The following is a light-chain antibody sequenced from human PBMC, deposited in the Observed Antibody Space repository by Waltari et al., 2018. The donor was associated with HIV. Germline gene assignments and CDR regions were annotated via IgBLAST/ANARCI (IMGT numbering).Light chain of an antibody. CDR3: SSYAGINPVV. V-gene: IGLV2-8*01. CDR1: SSHIGRSDY. CDR2: EGN. J-gene: IGLJ2*01. Sequence: QSALTQPPSASGSPGQSVTISCTGPSSHIGRSDYIYWYQQPPGQAPNLLIFEGNKRPSGVPDRFSGSKSGNTASLTVSGLQAEDEAEYSCSSYAGINPVVFGGGTKLTVL.